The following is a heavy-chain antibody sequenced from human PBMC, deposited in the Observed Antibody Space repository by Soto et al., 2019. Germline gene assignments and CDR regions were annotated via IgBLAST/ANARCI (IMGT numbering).Heavy chain of an antibody. Sequence: GGSLRLSCAASGFTFSSYAMSWVRQAPGKGLEWVSAISGSGGSTYYADSVKGRFTISRDNSKNTLYLQMNSLRAEDTAVYYCAKRGIGQWLVRYYYYYMDVWGKGTTVTVSS. CDR3: AKRGIGQWLVRYYYYYMDV. J-gene: IGHJ6*03. CDR2: ISGSGGST. CDR1: GFTFSSYA. V-gene: IGHV3-23*01. D-gene: IGHD6-19*01.